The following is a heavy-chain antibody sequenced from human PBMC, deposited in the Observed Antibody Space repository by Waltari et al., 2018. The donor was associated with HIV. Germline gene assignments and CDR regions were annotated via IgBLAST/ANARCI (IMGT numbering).Heavy chain of an antibody. CDR2: MNPNIGNT. CDR3: ARGPYYYGSGSYWFDP. D-gene: IGHD3-10*01. J-gene: IGHJ5*02. CDR1: GYTLTSDD. Sequence: QVQLVQSGAEVKKPGASVKVSCKASGYTLTSDDINWVRQATGQGLEWMGWMNPNIGNTGYAQKFQVRVTMTRNTSISTAYMELSSLRSEDTAVYYCARGPYYYGSGSYWFDPWGQGTLVTVSS. V-gene: IGHV1-8*01.